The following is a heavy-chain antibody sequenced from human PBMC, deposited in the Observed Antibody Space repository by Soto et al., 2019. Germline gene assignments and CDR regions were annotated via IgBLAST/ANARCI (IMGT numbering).Heavy chain of an antibody. V-gene: IGHV3-30*03. CDR1: GFTFSSYG. J-gene: IGHJ6*02. Sequence: GGSLRRSGAASGFTFSSYGIHWVRQAPGKGLDWVALISYDGTDKYYAESVKGRFTSSGDNSKNTRYLQMSSLRPEDMDAYYSVTEPYAQLSLEESGMDVWGQGATLTVSS. CDR3: VTEPYAQLSLEESGMDV. D-gene: IGHD2-2*01. CDR2: ISYDGTDK.